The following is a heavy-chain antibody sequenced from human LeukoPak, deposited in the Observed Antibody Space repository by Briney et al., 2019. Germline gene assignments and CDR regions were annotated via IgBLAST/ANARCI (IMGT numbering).Heavy chain of an antibody. CDR1: GFTFSSYA. J-gene: IGHJ4*02. V-gene: IGHV3-30*04. CDR3: AKDLRVVGATTLDY. Sequence: GGSLRLSCAASGFTFSSYAMHWVRQAPGKGLEWVAVISYDGSNKYYADSVKGRFTISRDNSKNTLYLQMNSLRAEDTAVYYCAKDLRVVGATTLDYWGQGTLVTVSS. CDR2: ISYDGSNK. D-gene: IGHD1-26*01.